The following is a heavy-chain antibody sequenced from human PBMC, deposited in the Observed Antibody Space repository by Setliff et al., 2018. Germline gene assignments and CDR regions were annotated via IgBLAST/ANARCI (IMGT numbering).Heavy chain of an antibody. CDR3: GRVDFTMIQGVVGH. J-gene: IGHJ1*01. CDR1: GGSVSSTSHY. Sequence: SETLSLTCTVSGGSVSSTSHYWGWIRQAPGKGMEWIGSVYYSGYTYSKPSLQSRVSMSADASKNQFSLKLASVTAADTAVYYCGRVDFTMIQGVVGHWGQGTLVTVSS. V-gene: IGHV4-39*07. D-gene: IGHD3-10*01. CDR2: VYYSGYT.